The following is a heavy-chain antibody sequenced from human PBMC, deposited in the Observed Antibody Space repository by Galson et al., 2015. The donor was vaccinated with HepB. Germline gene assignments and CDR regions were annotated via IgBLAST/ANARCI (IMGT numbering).Heavy chain of an antibody. D-gene: IGHD5-18*01. CDR3: AREGRYSYGPGGMDV. Sequence: SVKVSCKASGGTFSSYAISWVRQAPGQGLEWMGGIIPIFGTANYAQKFQGRVTITADESASTAYMELSSLRSEDTAVYYCAREGRYSYGPGGMDVWGQGTTVTVSS. CDR2: IIPIFGTA. V-gene: IGHV1-69*13. J-gene: IGHJ6*02. CDR1: GGTFSSYA.